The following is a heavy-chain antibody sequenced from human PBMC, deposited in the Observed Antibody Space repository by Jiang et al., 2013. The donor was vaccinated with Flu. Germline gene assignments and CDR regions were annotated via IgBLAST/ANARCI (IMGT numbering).Heavy chain of an antibody. CDR3: ASNIAVAGTDYGMDV. Sequence: YYRSKWYNDYAVSVKSRITINPDTSKNQFSLQLNSVTPEDTAVYYCASNIAVAGTDYGMDVWGQGTTVTVSS. J-gene: IGHJ6*02. D-gene: IGHD6-19*01. V-gene: IGHV6-1*01. CDR2: YYRSKWYN.